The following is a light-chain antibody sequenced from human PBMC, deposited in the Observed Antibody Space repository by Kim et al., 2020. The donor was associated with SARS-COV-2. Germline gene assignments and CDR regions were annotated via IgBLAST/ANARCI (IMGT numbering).Light chain of an antibody. Sequence: GQRVSIYCSGSSSNIGRNTVNWYQQFPGTAPKLLIYSDSQRPSGVPDRFSGSKSGTSASLAISGLQSEDEADYYCASWDGSLNGWVFGGGTKLTVL. J-gene: IGLJ3*02. CDR2: SDS. CDR3: ASWDGSLNGWV. V-gene: IGLV1-44*01. CDR1: SSNIGRNT.